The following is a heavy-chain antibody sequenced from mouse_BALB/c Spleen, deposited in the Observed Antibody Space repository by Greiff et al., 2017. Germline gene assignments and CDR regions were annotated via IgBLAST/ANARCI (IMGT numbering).Heavy chain of an antibody. J-gene: IGHJ3*01. Sequence: EVQVVESGGGLVKPGGSLKLSCAASGFTFSSYAMSWVRQSPEKRLEWVAEISSGGSYTYYPDTVTGRFTISRDNAKNTLYLEMSSLRSEDTAMYYCARSRSRGWFAYWGQGTLVTVSA. D-gene: IGHD3-1*01. CDR2: ISSGGSYT. CDR1: GFTFSSYA. V-gene: IGHV5-9-4*01. CDR3: ARSRSRGWFAY.